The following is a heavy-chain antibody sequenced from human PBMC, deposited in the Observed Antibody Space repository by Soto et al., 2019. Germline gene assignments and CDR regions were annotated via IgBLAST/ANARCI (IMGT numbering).Heavy chain of an antibody. CDR3: ARGWFGPEV. CDR2: IDKVGTDS. D-gene: IGHD3-10*01. V-gene: IGHV3-74*01. J-gene: IGHJ6*03. Sequence: EVQLVESGGGLVQPGGSLRLSCAASEFTFSVRSVHWVRQAPGKGLVWVSGIDKVGTDSTYAYRVKGRFTSSRDNAKKTVDLQMRNLRVEDTAVYYCARGWFGPEVWGKGTTVTVSS. CDR1: EFTFSVRS.